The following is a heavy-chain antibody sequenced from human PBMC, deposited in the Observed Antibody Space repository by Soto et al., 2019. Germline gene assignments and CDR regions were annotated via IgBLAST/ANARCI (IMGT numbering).Heavy chain of an antibody. CDR2: IIPIFGTA. CDR3: ASNGFGETYYYGMDV. V-gene: IGHV1-69*12. D-gene: IGHD3-10*01. Sequence: QVQLVQSGAEVKKPGSGMKVSCKASDGTFSSYAINWVRQAPGQGLEWMGGIIPIFGTADYAQKFQGRVTITADESTSTAYMELSSVRSEDTAVYYCASNGFGETYYYGMDVWGQGTTVTVS. J-gene: IGHJ6*02. CDR1: DGTFSSYA.